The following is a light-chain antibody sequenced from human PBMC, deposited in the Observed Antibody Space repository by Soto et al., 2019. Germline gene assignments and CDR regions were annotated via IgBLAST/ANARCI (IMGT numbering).Light chain of an antibody. Sequence: EIVMTQSPATLSVSPGERATLSCRASQSVSSNLAWYQQKPGQAPRLLIYGASTRATGIPARFSGSGSGTEFTLTISSLQSEDFAVYYCQQYNNWRLLFGQGTKVEIK. CDR1: QSVSSN. J-gene: IGKJ1*01. CDR2: GAS. V-gene: IGKV3-15*01. CDR3: QQYNNWRLL.